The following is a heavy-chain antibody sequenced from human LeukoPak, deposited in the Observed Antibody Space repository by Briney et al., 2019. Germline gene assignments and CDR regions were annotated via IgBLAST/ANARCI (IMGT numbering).Heavy chain of an antibody. D-gene: IGHD3-10*01. CDR2: FDPEDGET. Sequence: ASVKVSCKVSGYTLTELSMHWVRQAPGKGLEWMGGFDPEDGETIYAQKFQGRVTMTEDTPTDTAYMELSSLRSEDTAVYYCAIIRITMVRGVISGNNWFDPWGQGTLVTVSS. V-gene: IGHV1-24*01. CDR3: AIIRITMVRGVISGNNWFDP. J-gene: IGHJ5*02. CDR1: GYTLTELS.